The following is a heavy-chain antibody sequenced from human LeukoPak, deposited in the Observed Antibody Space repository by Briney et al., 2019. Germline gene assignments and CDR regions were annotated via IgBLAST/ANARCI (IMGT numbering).Heavy chain of an antibody. CDR1: GASITSGGYF. Sequence: TLSLTCTVSGASITSGGYFWSWVRQPPGKALEWLALIYCNDGKRYSPSLKTRLTITKDTSKNQVVLTMTNMDPVDTATYYCAHYRIVRGYFDPWGQGTLVTVSS. V-gene: IGHV2-5*01. J-gene: IGHJ5*02. CDR2: IYCNDGK. CDR3: AHYRIVRGYFDP. D-gene: IGHD5-12*01.